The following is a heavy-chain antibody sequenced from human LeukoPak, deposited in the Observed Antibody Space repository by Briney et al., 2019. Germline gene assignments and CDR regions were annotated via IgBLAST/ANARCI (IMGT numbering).Heavy chain of an antibody. V-gene: IGHV1-69*13. D-gene: IGHD3-10*01. CDR2: IIPIFGTA. J-gene: IGHJ5*02. CDR1: GGTFRSYT. CDR3: ARVFTPINGYGSGSYSFLGSLDP. Sequence: SVKVSCKASGGTFRSYTIIWVRQAPGQGLEWMGGIIPIFGTANYAQKFQGRVTITADESTSTAYMELSSLRSEDTAVYYCARVFTPINGYGSGSYSFLGSLDPWGQGTLVTVSS.